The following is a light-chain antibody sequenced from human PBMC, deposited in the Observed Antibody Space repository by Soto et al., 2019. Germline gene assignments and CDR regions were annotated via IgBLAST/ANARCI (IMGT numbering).Light chain of an antibody. Sequence: QAVVIQPSSASGTPGQRVTMSCSGSSSNIGSNTIKWYQQFPGTAPKLLIYSNNQRPSGVPDRFSGSKSGTSASLAISGLQSEDEADYYCAAWDDSLNGVLFGGGTKLTVL. V-gene: IGLV1-44*01. CDR2: SNN. CDR1: SSNIGSNT. J-gene: IGLJ3*02. CDR3: AAWDDSLNGVL.